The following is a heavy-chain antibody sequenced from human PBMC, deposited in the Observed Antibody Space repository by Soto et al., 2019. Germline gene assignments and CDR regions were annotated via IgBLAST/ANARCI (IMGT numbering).Heavy chain of an antibody. CDR2: MNPNSGNT. V-gene: IGHV1-8*01. J-gene: IGHJ6*02. D-gene: IGHD3-16*01. CDR3: ARDWGERTYYYYGMDV. CDR1: GYTFTSYD. Sequence: GASVKVSCKASGYTFTSYDINWVRQATGQGLEWMGWMNPNSGNTGYAQKFQGRVTMTRNTSISTAYMELSSLRSEDTAVYYCARDWGERTYYYYGMDVWGQGTTVTVSS.